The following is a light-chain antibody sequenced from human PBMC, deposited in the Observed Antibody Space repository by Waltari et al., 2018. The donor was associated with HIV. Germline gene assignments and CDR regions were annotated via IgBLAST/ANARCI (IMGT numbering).Light chain of an antibody. CDR1: QDINHY. CDR2: DAS. Sequence: IQMTQSPSSLYVSVGDTVTITCQASQDINHYLNWYQQKPGKPPKPLMYDASNLEVGVPSRFSGSGSGTHFTFIISSLQPEDIATYYCQQYDSLPVVFGKGTRLEI. CDR3: QQYDSLPVV. J-gene: IGKJ5*01. V-gene: IGKV1-33*01.